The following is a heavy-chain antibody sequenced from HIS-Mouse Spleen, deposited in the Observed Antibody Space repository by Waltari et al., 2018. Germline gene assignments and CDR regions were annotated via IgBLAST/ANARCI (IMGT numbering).Heavy chain of an antibody. CDR2: ISGSGCST. V-gene: IGHV3-23*01. Sequence: EVQLLESGGGLVQPGGSLRLSCAASGFTFSSYAMSWVRQAPGKGLEWVSAISGSGCSTYYADSVKGRFTISRDNSKNTLYLQMNSLRAEDTAVYYCAKKVWAIAAAGNYQYYFDYWGQGTLVTVSS. CDR1: GFTFSSYA. CDR3: AKKVWAIAAAGNYQYYFDY. D-gene: IGHD6-13*01. J-gene: IGHJ4*02.